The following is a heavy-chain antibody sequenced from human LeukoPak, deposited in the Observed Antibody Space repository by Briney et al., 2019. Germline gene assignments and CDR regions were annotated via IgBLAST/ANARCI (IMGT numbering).Heavy chain of an antibody. D-gene: IGHD6-19*01. J-gene: IGHJ4*02. CDR3: AKGYKHWLDYYFDY. CDR1: GFTFSSYW. V-gene: IGHV3-74*01. CDR2: INSDGSST. Sequence: GGSLRLSCAASGFTFSSYWMHWVRQAPGKGLVWVSRINSDGSSTSYADSVKGRFTISRDNSKNTLYLQMNSLRAEDTAVYYCAKGYKHWLDYYFDYWGQGTLVTVSS.